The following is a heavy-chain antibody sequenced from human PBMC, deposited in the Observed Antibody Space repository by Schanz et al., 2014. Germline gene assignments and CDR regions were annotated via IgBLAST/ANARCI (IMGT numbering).Heavy chain of an antibody. Sequence: EVQLVESGGGLIQPGGSLRLSCAVSGFTVSSNYMSWVRQAPGKGLEWVSTVYMSAASTRYADSVKGRFIISRDSSKNTLFPQMNSLSPEDTALYFCARDEGRDGYNLAFDVWGQGTLVTVSS. D-gene: IGHD5-12*01. CDR3: ARDEGRDGYNLAFDV. CDR1: GFTVSSNY. J-gene: IGHJ3*01. V-gene: IGHV3-53*01. CDR2: VYMSAAST.